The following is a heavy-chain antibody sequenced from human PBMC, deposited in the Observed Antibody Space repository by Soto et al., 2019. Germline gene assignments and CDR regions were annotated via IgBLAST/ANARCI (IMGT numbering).Heavy chain of an antibody. Sequence: TLSLTCTVSGGSISSGDYYWSWIRQPPGKGLEWIGNIYYSGSTYYSPSLESRVTISLDTSENQFSLKLSSVTAADTAVYFCARDRYYGSGTYYNFYYGMDVWGQGTTVTVSS. CDR2: IYYSGST. CDR1: GGSISSGDYY. D-gene: IGHD3-10*01. CDR3: ARDRYYGSGTYYNFYYGMDV. J-gene: IGHJ6*02. V-gene: IGHV4-30-4*01.